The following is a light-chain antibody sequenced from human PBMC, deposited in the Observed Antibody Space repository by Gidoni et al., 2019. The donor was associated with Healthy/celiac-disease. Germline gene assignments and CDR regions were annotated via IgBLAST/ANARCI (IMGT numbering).Light chain of an antibody. CDR1: SSDVGGYNY. Sequence: QSALTQPASVSGSPGQSITVSCTGTSSDVGGYNYVSWYQHHPGKAPKLMIYDVSNRPSGVSNRFSGSKSGNTASLTISGLHAEDEADYYCSSYTSSSTVWVFGGGTKLTVL. V-gene: IGLV2-14*03. CDR3: SSYTSSSTVWV. CDR2: DVS. J-gene: IGLJ3*02.